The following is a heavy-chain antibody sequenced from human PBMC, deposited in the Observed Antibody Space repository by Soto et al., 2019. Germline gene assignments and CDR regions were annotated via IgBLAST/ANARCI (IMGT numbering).Heavy chain of an antibody. Sequence: SETLSLTCAVYGGSFSGYYWSWIRQPPGKGLEWIGEINHSGSTNYNPSLKSRVTISVDTSKNQFSLKLSSVTAADTAVYYCARGPPPHGPYSSSWYRFGRGKYFDYWGQGTLVTVSS. CDR3: ARGPPPHGPYSSSWYRFGRGKYFDY. CDR1: GGSFSGYY. J-gene: IGHJ4*02. V-gene: IGHV4-34*01. D-gene: IGHD6-13*01. CDR2: INHSGST.